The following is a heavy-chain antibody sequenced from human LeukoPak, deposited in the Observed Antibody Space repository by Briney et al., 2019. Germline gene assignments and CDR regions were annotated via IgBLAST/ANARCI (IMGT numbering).Heavy chain of an antibody. Sequence: GGSLRLSCAASGFTFSSYGMHWVRQAPGKGLEWVAVISYDGSNKYYADSVKGRFTISRDNSKNALYLQMHSLRAEDTAVYYCAKDPRFGTAPWGQGTLVTVSS. J-gene: IGHJ5*02. CDR1: GFTFSSYG. D-gene: IGHD2-8*02. V-gene: IGHV3-30*18. CDR3: AKDPRFGTAP. CDR2: ISYDGSNK.